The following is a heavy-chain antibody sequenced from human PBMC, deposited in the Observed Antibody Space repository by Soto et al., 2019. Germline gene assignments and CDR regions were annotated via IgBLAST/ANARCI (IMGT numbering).Heavy chain of an antibody. J-gene: IGHJ4*02. D-gene: IGHD3-16*01. Sequence: QVQLQESGPGLVKPSGTLSLTCAVSGGSISSSNWWSWVRQPPGKGLEWIGEIYHSGSTNYNPSLKGRVTITVDKSKNQFPLKLSFVTAADKAVYYCARDPLGDELLQPFDYWGQGTLVTVSS. CDR3: ARDPLGDELLQPFDY. CDR2: IYHSGST. V-gene: IGHV4-4*02. CDR1: GGSISSSNW.